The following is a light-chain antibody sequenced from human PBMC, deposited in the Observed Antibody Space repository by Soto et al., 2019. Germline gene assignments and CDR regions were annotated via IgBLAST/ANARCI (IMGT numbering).Light chain of an antibody. CDR3: QQYGSSPVT. CDR1: ESIRTW. CDR2: GAS. Sequence: DIQMTQSPSTLSASIGDRVTITCRASESIRTWLAWYQHKPGKAPKFLIYGASSRATGIPDRFSGSGSGTDFTLTISRLEPEDFAVYYCQQYGSSPVTFGQGTRLEIK. V-gene: IGKV1-5*01. J-gene: IGKJ5*01.